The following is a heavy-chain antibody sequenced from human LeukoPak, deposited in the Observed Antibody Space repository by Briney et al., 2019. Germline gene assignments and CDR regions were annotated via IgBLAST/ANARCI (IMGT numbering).Heavy chain of an antibody. CDR1: EFISSDYW. Sequence: GGSLRLSCVASEFISSDYWMSWVRQAPGKGLEWVANIKQGGREEKYVGSVNGRFAISRDDAKSTLYLQIDSLSGDDTAVYYCARDNGGWFDSWGRGTLVTVSS. V-gene: IGHV3-7*03. CDR3: ARDNGGWFDS. D-gene: IGHD3-10*01. CDR2: IKQGGREE. J-gene: IGHJ5*01.